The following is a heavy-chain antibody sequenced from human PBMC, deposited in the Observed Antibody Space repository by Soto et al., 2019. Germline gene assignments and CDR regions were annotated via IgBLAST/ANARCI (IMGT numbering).Heavy chain of an antibody. V-gene: IGHV1-69*06. CDR2: IVPKFSTA. CDR3: EREHFTSDQLASTGSWPFHR. D-gene: IGHD6-19*01. J-gene: IGHJ1*01. Sequence: QVQLVQSAPEVKKPGSSVKVSCKASGGSFSDYAISWLRQAPGQGLEWMGGIVPKFSTANYAQKFQGRVTITSDRSTTRVYLGLGRLTSDDTAVYFCEREHFTSDQLASTGSWPFHRWGKCTLV. CDR1: GGSFSDYA.